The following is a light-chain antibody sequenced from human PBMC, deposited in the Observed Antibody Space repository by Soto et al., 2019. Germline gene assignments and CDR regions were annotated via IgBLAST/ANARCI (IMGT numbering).Light chain of an antibody. J-gene: IGKJ1*01. CDR1: QSVLYSPNNKNY. CDR2: WAS. CDR3: QQYINAPQT. Sequence: DMVMTQSPDSLAVSLGERATINCKSSQSVLYSPNNKNYLAWYQQKPGQPPKLLVYWASTRESGVPDRFSGSGSETDFTLTINSLQAEDVAVYYCQQYINAPQTFGQGTKVEIK. V-gene: IGKV4-1*01.